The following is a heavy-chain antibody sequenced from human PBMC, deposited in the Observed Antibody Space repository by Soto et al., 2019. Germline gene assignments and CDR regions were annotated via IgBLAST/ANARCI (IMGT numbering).Heavy chain of an antibody. Sequence: GGSLRLSCAASGFTFSSYAMSWVRQAPGKGLEWVSAISGSGGSTYYADSVKGRFTISRDNSKNTLYLQMNSLRAEDTAVYYCAKNGGAYSGYDYYYYMDVWGKGTTVTVSS. D-gene: IGHD1-26*01. J-gene: IGHJ6*03. V-gene: IGHV3-23*01. CDR2: ISGSGGST. CDR1: GFTFSSYA. CDR3: AKNGGAYSGYDYYYYMDV.